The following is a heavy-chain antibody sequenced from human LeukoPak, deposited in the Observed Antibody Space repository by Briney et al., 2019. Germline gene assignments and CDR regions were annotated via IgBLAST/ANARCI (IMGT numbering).Heavy chain of an antibody. Sequence: PSETLSLTCTVSGGSISSGDYYWSWIRQPPGKGLEWIGYIYYSGSTYYNPSLKSRVTISVDTSKNQFSLKLSSVTAADTAVYYCARVRSWNDLDYWGQGTLVTVSS. J-gene: IGHJ4*02. CDR2: IYYSGST. CDR1: GGSISSGDYY. CDR3: ARVRSWNDLDY. V-gene: IGHV4-30-4*01. D-gene: IGHD1-1*01.